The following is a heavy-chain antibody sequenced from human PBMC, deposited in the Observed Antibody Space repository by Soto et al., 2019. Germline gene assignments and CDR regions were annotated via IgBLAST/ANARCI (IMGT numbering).Heavy chain of an antibody. V-gene: IGHV4-31*03. CDR3: ARGVDYYDSSGYFDP. CDR2: IYYSGST. D-gene: IGHD3-22*01. CDR1: GGSISSGGYY. Sequence: KTSETLSLTCTVSGGSISSGGYYWSWIRQHPGKGLEWIGYIYYSGSTYYNPSLKSRVTISVDTSKNQFSLKLSSVTAADTAVYYCARGVDYYDSSGYFDPWGQGTLVTVSS. J-gene: IGHJ5*02.